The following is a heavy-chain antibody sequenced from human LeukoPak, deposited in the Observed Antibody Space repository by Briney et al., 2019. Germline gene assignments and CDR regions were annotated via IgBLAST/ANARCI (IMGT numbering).Heavy chain of an antibody. Sequence: SETLSLTCTVSGGSISSYYWSWIRQPPGKGLEWIGSIYYSGSTYYNPSLKSRVTISVDTSKNQFSLKLSSVTAADTAVYYCARRWGKNWFDPWGQGTLVTVSS. CDR3: ARRWGKNWFDP. D-gene: IGHD3-16*01. V-gene: IGHV4-39*01. CDR2: IYYSGST. CDR1: GGSISSYY. J-gene: IGHJ5*02.